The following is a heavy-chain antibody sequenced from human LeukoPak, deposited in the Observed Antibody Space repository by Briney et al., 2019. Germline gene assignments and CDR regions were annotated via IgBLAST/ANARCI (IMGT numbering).Heavy chain of an antibody. J-gene: IGHJ1*01. CDR3: ARDPYYYDSSSWSYFQH. V-gene: IGHV3-48*01. CDR1: GFTFSSYS. CDR2: ISSSSSTI. D-gene: IGHD3-22*01. Sequence: PGGSLRLSCAASGFTFSSYSMNWVRQAPGKGLEWVSYISSSSSTIYYADSVKGRFTISRDNAKNSLYLQMNSLRAEDTAVYYCARDPYYYDSSSWSYFQHWGQGTLVTVSS.